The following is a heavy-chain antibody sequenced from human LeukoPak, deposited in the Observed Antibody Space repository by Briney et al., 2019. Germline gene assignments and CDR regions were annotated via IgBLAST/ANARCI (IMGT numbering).Heavy chain of an antibody. V-gene: IGHV1-2*02. J-gene: IGHJ3*02. CDR2: INPNSGGT. D-gene: IGHD6-19*01. CDR3: ARLYSSGWYRGAFDI. CDR1: GYTFTGYY. Sequence: ASVKVSCKASGYTFTGYYMHWVRQAPVQGLEWMGWINPNSGGTNYAQKFQGRVTMTTDTSTSTAYMELRSLRTDDTAVYYCARLYSSGWYRGAFDIWGQGTMITVSS.